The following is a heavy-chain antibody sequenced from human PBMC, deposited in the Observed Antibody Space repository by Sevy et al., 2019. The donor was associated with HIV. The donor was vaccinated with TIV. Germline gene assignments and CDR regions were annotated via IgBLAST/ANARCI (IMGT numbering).Heavy chain of an antibody. V-gene: IGHV6-1*01. J-gene: IGHJ3*02. CDR1: GDSVSSNSAA. CDR3: ARGGFYYYDSSAAFDI. Sequence: SETLSLTCAISGDSVSSNSAAWNWIRQSPSRCLEWLGRTYYRSKWYNDYAVSVKSRITINPDTSKNQFSLQLNSVTPEDTAVYYCARGGFYYYDSSAAFDIWGQWTMVTVS. CDR2: TYYRSKWYN. D-gene: IGHD3-22*01.